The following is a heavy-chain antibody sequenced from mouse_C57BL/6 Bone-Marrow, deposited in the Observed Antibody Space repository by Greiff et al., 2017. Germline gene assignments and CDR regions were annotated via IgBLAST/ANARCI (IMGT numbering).Heavy chain of an antibody. CDR3: ARGESTTVPWYFDV. V-gene: IGHV1-64*01. Sequence: QVQLQQSGAELVKPGASVTLSCKASGYTFTSYWMHWVKQTPGQGLEWIGMIHPDSGSTNYNEKFKSKATLTVDKSSSTAYMQLSSLTSEDSADYYCARGESTTVPWYFDVWGTGTAATVSA. CDR1: GYTFTSYW. D-gene: IGHD1-1*01. CDR2: IHPDSGST. J-gene: IGHJ1*03.